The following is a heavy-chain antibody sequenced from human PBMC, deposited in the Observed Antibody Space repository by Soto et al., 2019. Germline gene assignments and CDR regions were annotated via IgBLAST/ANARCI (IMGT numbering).Heavy chain of an antibody. Sequence: ASVKVSCKASGYTFTGYYMHWVRQAPGQGPEWMGWISGYNGNTNYAQKFQGRVTMTTDTSTSTAYMELRSLRSDDTAVYYCARDNYERSGYFDYWGQGTLVTVSS. J-gene: IGHJ4*02. CDR2: ISGYNGNT. CDR3: ARDNYERSGYFDY. D-gene: IGHD3-22*01. CDR1: GYTFTGYY. V-gene: IGHV1-18*04.